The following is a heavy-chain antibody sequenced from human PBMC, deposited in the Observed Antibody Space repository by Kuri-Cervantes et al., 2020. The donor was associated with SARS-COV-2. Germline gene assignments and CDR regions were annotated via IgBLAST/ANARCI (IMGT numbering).Heavy chain of an antibody. CDR1: SVSISSYY. Sequence: SETLSLTCTVSSVSISSYYWIWIRQSAGKGLEWIGRMHPSGSTNYNPSLKSRVTMSIDTSKSQFSLNLTSVTAADTAVYYCVKGGARITNSGVVIANWFDPWGQGTLVTVSS. J-gene: IGHJ5*02. CDR3: VKGGARITNSGVVIANWFDP. V-gene: IGHV4-4*07. CDR2: MHPSGST. D-gene: IGHD3-3*01.